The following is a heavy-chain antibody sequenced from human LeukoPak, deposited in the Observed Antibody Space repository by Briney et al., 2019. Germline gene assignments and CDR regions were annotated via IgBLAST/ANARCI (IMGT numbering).Heavy chain of an antibody. CDR3: ARAVAGTADFDF. Sequence: SETLSLTCTVSGGSISSYYWSWIRQPPGKALEWMGRISSSGNTHYNPSLKSRVTMSVDTSKNQLSLRLSSVTAADTAIYYCARAVAGTADFDFWGQGTLVTVSS. CDR2: ISSSGNT. D-gene: IGHD6-19*01. CDR1: GGSISSYY. J-gene: IGHJ4*02. V-gene: IGHV4-4*07.